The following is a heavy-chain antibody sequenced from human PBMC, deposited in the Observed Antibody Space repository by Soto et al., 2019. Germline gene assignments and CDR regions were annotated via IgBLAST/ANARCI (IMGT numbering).Heavy chain of an antibody. CDR3: ARGDWNDYFYNGMDV. V-gene: IGHV4-59*01. CDR1: GGSIINYY. Sequence: QVQLQESGPGLVKPSETLSLTCTVSGGSIINYYWVWLRQPPGEGLEWIGHMYYSGDTDYNPSLTSRVAISVDTFKNRFSLRLTAVTAADTAVYYCARGDWNDYFYNGMDVWGHGTTVIVSS. CDR2: MYYSGDT. J-gene: IGHJ6*02. D-gene: IGHD1-1*01.